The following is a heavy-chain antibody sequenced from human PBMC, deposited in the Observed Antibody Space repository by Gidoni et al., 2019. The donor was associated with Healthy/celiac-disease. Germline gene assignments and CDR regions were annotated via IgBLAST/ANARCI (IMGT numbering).Heavy chain of an antibody. CDR1: GGTFSSYA. Sequence: QVQLVQSGAEVKKPGSSVTVSCKASGGTFSSYAISWVRQAPGQGLEWMGGIVPIFGTANYAQKFQGRVTITADKSTSTAYMELSSLRSEDTAVYYCARVGGSTVVTPYFDYWGQGTLVTVSS. J-gene: IGHJ4*02. CDR3: ARVGGSTVVTPYFDY. CDR2: IVPIFGTA. V-gene: IGHV1-69*06. D-gene: IGHD4-17*01.